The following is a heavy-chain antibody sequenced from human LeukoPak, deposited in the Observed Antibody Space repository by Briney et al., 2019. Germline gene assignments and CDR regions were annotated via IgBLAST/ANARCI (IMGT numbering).Heavy chain of an antibody. J-gene: IGHJ4*02. V-gene: IGHV1-18*01. Sequence: ASVKVSCKASGYTFTSYGISWVRQAPGQGLEWMGWISAYNGNTNYAQKLQGRVTMTTDTSTSTAYMELRSLRSDDTAVYYCARGRTSSLFPIRTDHFDYWGQGTLVTVSS. CDR2: ISAYNGNT. CDR3: ARGRTSSLFPIRTDHFDY. D-gene: IGHD6-6*01. CDR1: GYTFTSYG.